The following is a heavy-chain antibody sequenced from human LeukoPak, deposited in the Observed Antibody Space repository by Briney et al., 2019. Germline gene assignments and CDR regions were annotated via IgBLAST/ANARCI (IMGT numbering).Heavy chain of an antibody. CDR3: ARLIAVAGMEIDY. Sequence: PSETLSLTCTVSGGPISSSSYYWGWIRQPPGKGLEWIGSIYFSGSTYYNPSLKSRVTISVDTSRNQFSLKLSSVTAADTAVYYCARLIAVAGMEIDYWGQGTLVTVSS. CDR2: IYFSGST. D-gene: IGHD6-19*01. V-gene: IGHV4-39*01. CDR1: GGPISSSSYY. J-gene: IGHJ4*02.